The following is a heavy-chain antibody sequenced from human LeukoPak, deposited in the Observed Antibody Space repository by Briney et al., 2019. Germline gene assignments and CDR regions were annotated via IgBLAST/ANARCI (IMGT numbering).Heavy chain of an antibody. D-gene: IGHD3-9*01. J-gene: IGHJ5*02. CDR1: GGSIRGYY. CDR3: ARQGLYDILTGYYLDHNWFDP. Sequence: SETLSLTCTVSGGSIRGYYCNWLRQPPGKGLEWIGYIYYSGSTNYNPSLKSRVTISVDTSKNQFSLKLSSVTAADTAVYYCARQGLYDILTGYYLDHNWFDPWGQGTLVTVSS. CDR2: IYYSGST. V-gene: IGHV4-59*01.